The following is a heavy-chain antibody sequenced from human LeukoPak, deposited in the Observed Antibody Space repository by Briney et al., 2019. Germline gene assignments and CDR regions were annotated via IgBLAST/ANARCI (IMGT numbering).Heavy chain of an antibody. J-gene: IGHJ6*03. V-gene: IGHV1-24*01. D-gene: IGHD3-22*01. CDR3: ARVLHDRSALGFFYYYMDV. CDR2: FDPEDGET. Sequence: GASVKVSCKVSGYTLTELSMHWVRQAPGKGLEWMGGFDPEDGETIYAQKFQGRVTMTEDTSTDTAYMELSSLRSEDTAAYYCARVLHDRSALGFFYYYMDVWGKGTTVIVSS. CDR1: GYTLTELS.